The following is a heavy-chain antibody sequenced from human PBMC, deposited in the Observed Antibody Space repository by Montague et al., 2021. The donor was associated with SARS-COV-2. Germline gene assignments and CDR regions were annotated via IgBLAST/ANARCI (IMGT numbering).Heavy chain of an antibody. D-gene: IGHD2-15*01. CDR3: ARASYCSGGSCYPNWFDP. CDR1: GGSISSYY. V-gene: IGHV4-59*01. Sequence: SETLSLTCTVSGGSISSYYWSWIRQPPGKGLEWIGYIYYSGSTNYNPSLKSRVTISLDTSKNQFSLKLSSVTAADTAVYYCARASYCSGGSCYPNWFDPWGQGTLVTVSS. J-gene: IGHJ5*02. CDR2: IYYSGST.